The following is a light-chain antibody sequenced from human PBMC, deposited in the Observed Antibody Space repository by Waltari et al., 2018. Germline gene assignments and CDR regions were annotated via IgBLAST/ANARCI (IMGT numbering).Light chain of an antibody. V-gene: IGLV1-47*02. J-gene: IGLJ2*01. CDR2: TDD. CDR3: AAWDDSPSGHVV. Sequence: SVLTQPPSASGAPGQRVTISCSGSSPNIGSHYVYWYQQLPGPAPKLLIYTDDQRAAGVPDRVSASKSGTSASLAISGLRSEDEADYYCAAWDDSPSGHVVFGGGTKLTVL. CDR1: SPNIGSHY.